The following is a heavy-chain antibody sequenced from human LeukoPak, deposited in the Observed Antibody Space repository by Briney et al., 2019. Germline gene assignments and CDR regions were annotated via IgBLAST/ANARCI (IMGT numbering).Heavy chain of an antibody. CDR2: IYYSGST. J-gene: IGHJ5*02. CDR3: ARGRGEGRGISMVRGVRAPSYNWFDP. CDR1: GDSISGYY. V-gene: IGHV4-59*12. Sequence: SETLSLTCTVSGDSISGYYWSWIRQPPGKGLEWIGYIYYSGSTNYNPSLKSRVTISVDTSKNQFSLKLSSVTAADTAVYYCARGRGEGRGISMVRGVRAPSYNWFDPWGHGTLVIVSS. D-gene: IGHD3-10*01.